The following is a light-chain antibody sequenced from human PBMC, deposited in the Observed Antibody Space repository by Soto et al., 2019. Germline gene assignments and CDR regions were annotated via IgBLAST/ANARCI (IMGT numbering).Light chain of an antibody. CDR1: SSDVGGYNY. J-gene: IGLJ3*02. CDR2: DVS. Sequence: QSALTQPASVSGSPGQSITISCTGTSSDVGGYNYVSWYRQYPGKSPKLLIFDVSNRPSGVSNRFSGSKSGNTASLTISGLQAEDEADYYCGSYTTSNTVVFGGGTKLTVL. CDR3: GSYTTSNTVV. V-gene: IGLV2-14*01.